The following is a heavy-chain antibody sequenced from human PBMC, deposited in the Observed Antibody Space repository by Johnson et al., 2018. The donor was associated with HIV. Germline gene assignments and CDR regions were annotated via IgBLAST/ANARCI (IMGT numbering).Heavy chain of an antibody. CDR3: AKDRIGDYADAFDI. V-gene: IGHV3-33*06. J-gene: IGHJ3*02. CDR1: GFTFSSYG. CDR2: IWYDGSNK. D-gene: IGHD4-17*01. Sequence: QVQLVESGGGVVQPGRSLRLSCVASGFTFSSYGMHWVRQAPGKGLEWVAVIWYDGSNKYYADSVKGRFTISRDNSKNTLYVQMNSLRAEDTAVYYCAKDRIGDYADAFDIWGQGTMVTVSS.